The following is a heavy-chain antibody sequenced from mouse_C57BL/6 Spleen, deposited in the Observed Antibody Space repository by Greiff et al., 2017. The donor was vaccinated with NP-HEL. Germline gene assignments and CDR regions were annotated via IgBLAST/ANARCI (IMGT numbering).Heavy chain of an antibody. CDR3: GRSGDYDYDGYAIDY. V-gene: IGHV1-11*01. Sequence: VQLQQSGAELASPGASVTLSCKASGYTFTDHIMNWVKKRPGQGLEWIGRIYPVSGETNYNQKFMGKATFSVERSSSTVYMVLNSLTSEDPAVYYCGRSGDYDYDGYAIDYWGQGTSVPVSS. CDR2: IYPVSGET. J-gene: IGHJ4*01. CDR1: GYTFTDHI. D-gene: IGHD2-4*01.